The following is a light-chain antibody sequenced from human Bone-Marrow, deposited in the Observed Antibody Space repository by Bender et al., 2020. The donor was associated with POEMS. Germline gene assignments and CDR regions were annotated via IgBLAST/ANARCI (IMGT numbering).Light chain of an antibody. CDR2: DND. CDR1: SSNIGSNY. CDR3: AAWDDSLSGWV. V-gene: IGLV1-51*01. Sequence: QSVLTQPPSESAAPRQKVTISCSGSSSNIGSNYVSWYQQFPGTAPKLVIFDNDKRPSGIPDRFSGSKSGTSASLAISGLRSEDEADYYCAAWDDSLSGWVFGGGTKLTVL. J-gene: IGLJ3*02.